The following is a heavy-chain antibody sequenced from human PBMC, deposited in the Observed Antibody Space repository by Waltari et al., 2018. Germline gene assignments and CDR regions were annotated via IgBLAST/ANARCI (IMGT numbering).Heavy chain of an antibody. CDR3: ARNMESPYNAPYYFYYMDV. Sequence: QLQLQESGPGLVKPSETLSLTCSVSGASITTSNSYWSWIRQPPGKGLELIGSLYYRGSAYSRPSLKRRVTISLDTSKNQLSLKVSSVTVADTAIYFCARNMESPYNAPYYFYYMDVWGKGTTVTVSS. CDR2: LYYRGSA. CDR1: GASITTSNSY. D-gene: IGHD3-10*01. J-gene: IGHJ6*03. V-gene: IGHV4-39*01.